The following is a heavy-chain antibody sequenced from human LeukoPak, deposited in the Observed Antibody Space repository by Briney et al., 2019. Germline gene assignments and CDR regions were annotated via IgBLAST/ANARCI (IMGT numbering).Heavy chain of an antibody. CDR3: AKDPPIGGADVFDI. Sequence: ASVKVSCKASGYTFTGYYIHWVRQAPGQGLEWMGWITPHNGGTNYAQKFQGGVTMTRDTSISTAYMELSRLRSDDTAVYYCAKDPPIGGADVFDIWGQGTMVTVSS. J-gene: IGHJ3*02. V-gene: IGHV1-2*02. D-gene: IGHD3-10*01. CDR2: ITPHNGGT. CDR1: GYTFTGYY.